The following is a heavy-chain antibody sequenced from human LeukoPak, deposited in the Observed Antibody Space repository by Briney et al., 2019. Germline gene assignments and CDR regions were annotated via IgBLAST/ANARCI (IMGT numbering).Heavy chain of an antibody. J-gene: IGHJ4*02. D-gene: IGHD2-2*01. Sequence: GASVKVSCKTSGYIFTIYYIHWVRQAPGQGLEWMGIINPSGGITTYAQEFQGRVTMTRDTSTSTVYMELSSLRSDDTAVYYCARGVDCSSTSCYAAGDYWGQGTLVTVSS. V-gene: IGHV1-46*01. CDR2: INPSGGIT. CDR1: GYIFTIYY. CDR3: ARGVDCSSTSCYAAGDY.